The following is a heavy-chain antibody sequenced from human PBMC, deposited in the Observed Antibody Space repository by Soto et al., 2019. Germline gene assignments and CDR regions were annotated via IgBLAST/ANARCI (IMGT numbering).Heavy chain of an antibody. V-gene: IGHV1-69*06. Sequence: SVKVSCKASGGTFSSYAISWVRQAPGQGLEWMGGIIPIFGTANYAQKFQGRVTITADKSTSTAYMELSSPRSEDTAVYYCARVRSGSYYYYYGMDVWGQGTTVTVSS. CDR2: IIPIFGTA. CDR3: ARVRSGSYYYYYGMDV. CDR1: GGTFSSYA. J-gene: IGHJ6*02. D-gene: IGHD1-26*01.